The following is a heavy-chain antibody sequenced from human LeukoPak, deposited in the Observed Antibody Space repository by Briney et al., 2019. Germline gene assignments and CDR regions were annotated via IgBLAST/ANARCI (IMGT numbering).Heavy chain of an antibody. J-gene: IGHJ4*02. CDR2: IRYDGSNQ. CDR1: GFTFSSYG. CDR3: AKDMGYNTGWTRFDY. Sequence: GGSLRLSCAASGFTFSSYGMLWVRQAPGKGLDWVAFIRYDGSNQYYADSVKGRFTISRDSSKNTLYLQMDSLRGDDTAVYYCAKDMGYNTGWTRFDYWGQGTLVTVSS. D-gene: IGHD6-19*01. V-gene: IGHV3-30*02.